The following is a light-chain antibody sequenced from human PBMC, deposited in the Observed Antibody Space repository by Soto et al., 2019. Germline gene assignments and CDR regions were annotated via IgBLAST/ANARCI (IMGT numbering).Light chain of an antibody. CDR2: DAS. J-gene: IGKJ1*01. CDR1: QYVSSF. CDR3: QQRYNWPPT. Sequence: EIVITQSPGTLSVSPGERATPSCRASQYVSSFLAWYQQKAGQAPRLLIYDASHRATGIPARFSGSGSGTDFTLTINSLEPEDFALYYCQQRYNWPPTFGQGTKVDIK. V-gene: IGKV3-11*01.